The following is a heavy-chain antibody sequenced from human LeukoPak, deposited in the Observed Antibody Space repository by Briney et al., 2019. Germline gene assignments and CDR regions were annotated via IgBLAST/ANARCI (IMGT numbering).Heavy chain of an antibody. Sequence: NPSQTLSLTCAVSGGSISSGGYSGSWIRQPPGKGLEWIVYIYHSGSTYYNPSLKSRVTISVDRSKNQFSLKLSSVTAADTAVYYCASTVTGDTGMDVWGQGTTVTVSS. CDR3: ASTVTGDTGMDV. CDR2: IYHSGST. CDR1: GGSISSGGYS. J-gene: IGHJ6*02. V-gene: IGHV4-30-2*01. D-gene: IGHD4-17*01.